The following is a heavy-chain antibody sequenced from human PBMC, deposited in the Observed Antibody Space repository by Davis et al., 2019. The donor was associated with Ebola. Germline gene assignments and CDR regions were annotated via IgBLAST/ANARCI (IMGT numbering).Heavy chain of an antibody. CDR1: GFTFSSCS. J-gene: IGHJ6*02. V-gene: IGHV3-21*04. CDR3: ARVRIQSTIFYYYGMDV. CDR2: ISSSSSYI. D-gene: IGHD5-18*01. Sequence: GGSLRLSCAASGFTFSSCSMNWVRQAPGKGLEWVSSISSSSSYIYYADSVKGRFTISRDNAKNSLYLQMNSLRAEDTAVYYCARVRIQSTIFYYYGMDVWGQGTTVTVSS.